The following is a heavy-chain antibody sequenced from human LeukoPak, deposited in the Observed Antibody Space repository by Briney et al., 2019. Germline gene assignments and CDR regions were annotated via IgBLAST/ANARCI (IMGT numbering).Heavy chain of an antibody. D-gene: IGHD1/OR15-1a*01. CDR3: AKGTKPVTTIPDY. CDR1: GFTFSSFS. Sequence: GGSLRLSCAASGFTFSSFSMIWVRQAPGKGLEWVSSTSSSSAYTFYTESGKGRFTISRDNAKNSLFLQMNSLRAEDTAMYYCAKGTKPVTTIPDYWGQGILVTVSS. CDR2: TSSSSAYT. J-gene: IGHJ4*02. V-gene: IGHV3-21*04.